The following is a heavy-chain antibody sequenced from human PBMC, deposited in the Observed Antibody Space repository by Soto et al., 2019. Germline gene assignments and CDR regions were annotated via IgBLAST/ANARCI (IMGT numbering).Heavy chain of an antibody. CDR3: ARSGPGYYGSGSYYEGYYFDY. V-gene: IGHV4-31*03. CDR2: IYYSGST. D-gene: IGHD3-10*01. J-gene: IGHJ4*02. Sequence: QVQLQESGPGLVKPSQTLSLTCTVSGGSISSGGYYWSWIRQHPGKGLEWIGYIYYSGSTYYNPSLKSRVTISLDTSKNQFSLKLSSVTAADTAVYYCARSGPGYYGSGSYYEGYYFDYWGQGTLVTVSS. CDR1: GGSISSGGYY.